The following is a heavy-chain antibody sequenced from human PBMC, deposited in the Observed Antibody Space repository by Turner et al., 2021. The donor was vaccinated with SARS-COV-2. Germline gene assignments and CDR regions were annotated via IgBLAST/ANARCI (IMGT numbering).Heavy chain of an antibody. V-gene: IGHV4-59*08. Sequence: QVQLQESGPGLVKPPETLSLTCTVSGGSIRSYFWSWIRQPPGKGLEWIGYIYYSGRTNYNPSLKSRVTISVDTSKNQFSLKLSSVTAADTAVYICARHQWLRGAFDIWGQGTMVTVSS. D-gene: IGHD5-12*01. CDR3: ARHQWLRGAFDI. J-gene: IGHJ3*02. CDR1: GGSIRSYF. CDR2: IYYSGRT.